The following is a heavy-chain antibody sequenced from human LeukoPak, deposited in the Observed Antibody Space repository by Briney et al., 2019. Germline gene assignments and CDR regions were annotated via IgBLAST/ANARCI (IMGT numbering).Heavy chain of an antibody. CDR3: AGHMTTKAYFDY. J-gene: IGHJ4*02. V-gene: IGHV3-53*01. CDR1: GFTVSSNY. Sequence: GGSLRLSCAASGFTVSSNYMSWVRQAPGKGLEWVSVIYSGGSTYYADSVKGRFTISRDNSKNTLYLQMNSLRAEDTAVYYCAGHMTTKAYFDYWGQGTLVTVSS. D-gene: IGHD4-17*01. CDR2: IYSGGST.